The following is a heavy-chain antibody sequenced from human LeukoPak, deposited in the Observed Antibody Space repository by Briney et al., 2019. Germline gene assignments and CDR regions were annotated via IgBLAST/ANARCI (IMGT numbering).Heavy chain of an antibody. Sequence: PGGSLLLSCAASGFTFDDFGMHWGRQAPGKGLGGGSGISWNSGSIGYADSMKGRFTISRDNAKNSLYLQMNSLRAEDTAVYYCARTHTGYSSSWYPWWFDPWGQGTLVTVSS. CDR1: GFTFDDFG. J-gene: IGHJ5*02. V-gene: IGHV3-9*01. CDR3: ARTHTGYSSSWYPWWFDP. D-gene: IGHD6-13*01. CDR2: ISWNSGSI.